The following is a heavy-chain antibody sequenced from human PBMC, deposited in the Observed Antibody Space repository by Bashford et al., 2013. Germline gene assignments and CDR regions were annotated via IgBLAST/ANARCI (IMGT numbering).Heavy chain of an antibody. J-gene: IGHJ6*02. V-gene: IGHV1-8*01. CDR3: ARDRRDGYNSGGMDV. CDR2: MNPNSGNT. D-gene: IGHD5-24*01. Sequence: WVRQAPGQGLEWMGWMNPNSGNTGYAQKFQGRVTMTRNTSISTAYMELSSLRSEDTAVYYCARDRRDGYNSGGMDVWGQGTTVTVSS.